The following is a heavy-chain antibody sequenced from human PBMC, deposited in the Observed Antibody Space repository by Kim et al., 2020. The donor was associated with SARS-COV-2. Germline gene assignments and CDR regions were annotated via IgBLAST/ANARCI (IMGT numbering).Heavy chain of an antibody. Sequence: SETLSLTCTVSGGSISSSSYYWGWIRQPPGKGLEWIGSIYYSGSTYYNPSLKSRVTISVDTSKNQSSLKPSSVTAADTAVYYCARVLEWRFDYWGQGTLVTVSS. D-gene: IGHD3-3*02. V-gene: IGHV4-39*01. J-gene: IGHJ4*02. CDR2: IYYSGST. CDR1: GGSISSSSYY. CDR3: ARVLEWRFDY.